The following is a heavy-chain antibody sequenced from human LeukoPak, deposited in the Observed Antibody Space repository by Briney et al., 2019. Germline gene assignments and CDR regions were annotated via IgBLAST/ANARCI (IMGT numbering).Heavy chain of an antibody. V-gene: IGHV3-53*01. CDR2: IYSGGST. CDR1: GFTVSSNF. Sequence: GGSLRLSCAAPGFTVSSNFLSWVRQPPGRGLEWVSDIYSGGSTYYADSVKGRFTISRDNSKNTLYLQMNSLRAEDTAVYYCTRGGGGSSPHYWGQGTLVTVSS. D-gene: IGHD2-21*01. J-gene: IGHJ4*02. CDR3: TRGGGGSSPHY.